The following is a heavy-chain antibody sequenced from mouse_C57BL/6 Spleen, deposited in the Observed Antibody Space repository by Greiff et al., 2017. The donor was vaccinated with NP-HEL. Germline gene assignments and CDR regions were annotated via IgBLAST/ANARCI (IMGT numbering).Heavy chain of an antibody. J-gene: IGHJ3*01. D-gene: IGHD2-1*01. Sequence: QVQLQQPGAELVKPGASVKMSCKASGYTFTSYWITWVKQRPGQGLQWIGDIYPGSGSTNYNEKFKSKATLTVDTSSSTAYMQLSSLTSEDSAVYYCARALYGNYVAAYWGQGTLVTVSA. CDR2: IYPGSGST. CDR1: GYTFTSYW. V-gene: IGHV1-55*01. CDR3: ARALYGNYVAAY.